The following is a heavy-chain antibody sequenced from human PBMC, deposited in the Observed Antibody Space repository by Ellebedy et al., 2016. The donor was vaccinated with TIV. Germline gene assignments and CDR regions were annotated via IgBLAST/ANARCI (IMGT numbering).Heavy chain of an antibody. CDR1: GLTFSSYS. CDR3: VRRFIAAAGTDY. V-gene: IGHV3-48*04. J-gene: IGHJ4*02. CDR2: ISSSSSTR. Sequence: GESLKISXAVSGLTFSSYSMNWVRQAPGKGLEWVAYISSSSSTRYYADSVKGRFTISRDNAKNSLYLQMNSLRVEDTAVYYCVRRFIAAAGTDYWGQGTLVTVSS. D-gene: IGHD6-13*01.